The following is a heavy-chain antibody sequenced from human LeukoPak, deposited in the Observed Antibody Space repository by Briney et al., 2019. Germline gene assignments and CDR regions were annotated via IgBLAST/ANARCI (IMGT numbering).Heavy chain of an antibody. CDR3: AREGTRDFDSHNHAFDI. Sequence: GGSLRLSCAASGFTFSSYSMNWVRQAPGKGLEWASSISSSSSYIYYADSVKGRFTISRDNAKNSLYLQMNSLRAEDTAVYYCAREGTRDFDSHNHAFDIWGQGTMVTVSS. V-gene: IGHV3-21*01. D-gene: IGHD3-9*01. CDR1: GFTFSSYS. J-gene: IGHJ3*02. CDR2: ISSSSSYI.